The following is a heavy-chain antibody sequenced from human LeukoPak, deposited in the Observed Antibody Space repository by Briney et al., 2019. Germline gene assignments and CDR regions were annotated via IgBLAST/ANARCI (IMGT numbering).Heavy chain of an antibody. CDR2: IGTASDT. CDR1: GFTFSNFD. D-gene: IGHD1-1*01. J-gene: IGHJ6*03. Sequence: GGSLRLSCAASGFTFSNFDMHWVRQPTAQVLEWVSTIGTASDTYYPGSVEGRFTLSRDNAKNSLYLQMNSLTAGDTAVYYCARGPPRGKYYYMDVWGKGTTVTVSS. CDR3: ARGPPRGKYYYMDV. V-gene: IGHV3-13*01.